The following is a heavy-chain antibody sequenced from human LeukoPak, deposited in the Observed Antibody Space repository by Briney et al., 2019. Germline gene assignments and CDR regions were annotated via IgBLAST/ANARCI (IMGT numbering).Heavy chain of an antibody. Sequence: GEPLKLSCKGSGFSLTNYLIGWVRQTPGKGLGWMGIIYTGDSDTRYSPSFKGQVTISADKSINTAYLQWSSLKASDTAMYYCARSWVAGYGTVLDYWGQGTLVTVSS. CDR1: GFSLTNYL. J-gene: IGHJ4*02. CDR2: IYTGDSDT. CDR3: ARSWVAGYGTVLDY. V-gene: IGHV5-51*01. D-gene: IGHD6-19*01.